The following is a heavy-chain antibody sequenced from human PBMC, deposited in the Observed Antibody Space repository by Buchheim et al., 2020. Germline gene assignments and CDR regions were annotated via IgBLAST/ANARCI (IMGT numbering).Heavy chain of an antibody. J-gene: IGHJ6*02. V-gene: IGHV1-69*06. CDR1: GDIFSTYD. CDR3: ARDGTSRRFVYYAMDV. D-gene: IGHD3-16*02. Sequence: QVQLVQSGAEVKKPGSSVKVSCMTSGDIFSTYDGVSWVRQAPGQGLEWMGGIIPSFGSPSYAQKFHGRVTITADKSTSTVYLELTSLRSEDTAVYFCARDGTSRRFVYYAMDVGGQGT. CDR2: IIPSFGSP.